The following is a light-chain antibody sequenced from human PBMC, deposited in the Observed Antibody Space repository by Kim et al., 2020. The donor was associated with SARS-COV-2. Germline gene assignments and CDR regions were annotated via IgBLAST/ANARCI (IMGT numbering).Light chain of an antibody. CDR1: QAISNF. CDR3: QKYNSAPRT. CDR2: AAS. V-gene: IGKV1-27*01. J-gene: IGKJ1*01. Sequence: GDRVTITCRASQAISNFLAWYQQKPGKVPKLLIHAASTLQSGVPSRFSGSGSGTEFTLTISSLQPEDVATYYCQKYNSAPRTFGQGTKVDIK.